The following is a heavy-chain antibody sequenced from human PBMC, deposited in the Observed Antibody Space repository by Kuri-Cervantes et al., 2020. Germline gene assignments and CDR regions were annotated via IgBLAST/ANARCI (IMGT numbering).Heavy chain of an antibody. Sequence: SETLSLTCAVSGGSISSGGYSWSWIRQPPGKGLEWIGYIYHSGSTYYNPSLKSRVTISVDGSKNQFSLKLSSVTAADTAVYYCARDDRRNWFDPWGQGTLVTVSS. CDR2: IYHSGST. J-gene: IGHJ5*02. D-gene: IGHD3-22*01. CDR1: GGSISSGGYS. V-gene: IGHV4-30-2*01. CDR3: ARDDRRNWFDP.